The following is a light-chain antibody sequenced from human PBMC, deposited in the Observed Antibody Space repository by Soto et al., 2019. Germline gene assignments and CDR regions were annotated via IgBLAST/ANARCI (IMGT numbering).Light chain of an antibody. Sequence: QSVLTQPASVSGSPGQSITISCSGTSGVVVTYNLVSWDQHHPGKAPKLMIYEGSKRPSGVSNRFSGSTSVNTASLTISGLQAEDEADYYCCSYAGSTTYVFGTGTKGTVL. V-gene: IGLV2-23*01. CDR2: EGS. CDR3: CSYAGSTTYV. J-gene: IGLJ1*01. CDR1: SGVVVTYNL.